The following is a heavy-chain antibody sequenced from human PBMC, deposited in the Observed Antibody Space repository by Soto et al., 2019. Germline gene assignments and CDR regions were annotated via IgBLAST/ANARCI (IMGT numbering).Heavy chain of an antibody. CDR1: GGSIRSGGYS. CDR2: IYYSGST. CDR3: ARGLGDYCKHWFDL. V-gene: IGHV4-30-2*05. D-gene: IGHD4-4*01. Sequence: ASETLSLTCAVSGGSIRSGGYSWSWIRQPPGKGLEWIGYIYYSGSTYYNPSLKSRVTISVDRSKNQCSLKLSSVTAADTAVYYCARGLGDYCKHWFDLWGQGSLVTVPQ. J-gene: IGHJ5*02.